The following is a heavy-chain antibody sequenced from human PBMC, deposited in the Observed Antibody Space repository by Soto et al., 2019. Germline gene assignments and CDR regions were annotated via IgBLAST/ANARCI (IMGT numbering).Heavy chain of an antibody. CDR2: ISAYNGNT. Sequence: ASVKVSCKASGYTFTSYGISWVRQAPGQGLEWMGWISAYNGNTNYAQKLQGRVTMTTDTSTSTAYMELRSLRSDDTAVYYCARARYDILTGYYNNFDCWGHGTVVTVPS. CDR3: ARARYDILTGYYNNFDC. D-gene: IGHD3-9*01. V-gene: IGHV1-18*01. CDR1: GYTFTSYG. J-gene: IGHJ4*01.